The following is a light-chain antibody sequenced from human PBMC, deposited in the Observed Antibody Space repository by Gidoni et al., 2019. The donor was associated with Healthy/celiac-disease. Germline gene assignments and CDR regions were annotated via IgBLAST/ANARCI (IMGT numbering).Light chain of an antibody. CDR3: QQSYSTPWT. Sequence: DIQPTQSLSSLSASVGDRVTITCRASPSVSIYLNWYQQKPGKAPKLLIYAASNLQRGVPSRFSGSGSGTDFTLTISSLQPEDFATYYCQQSYSTPWTFXQXTKVEIK. V-gene: IGKV1-39*01. CDR1: PSVSIY. CDR2: AAS. J-gene: IGKJ1*01.